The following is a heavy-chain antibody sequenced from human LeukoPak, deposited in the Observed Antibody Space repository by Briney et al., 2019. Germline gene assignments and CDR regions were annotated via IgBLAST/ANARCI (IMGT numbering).Heavy chain of an antibody. CDR3: ARLWSWNDVPYYYYMDV. Sequence: GGSLRLSCAASGFTFSRYWMSWVRQAPGKGLEWVSYISSSSSTIYYADSVKGRFTISRDNAKNSLYLQMNSLRAEDTAVYYCARLWSWNDVPYYYYMDVWGKGTTVTVSS. V-gene: IGHV3-48*01. D-gene: IGHD1-1*01. CDR2: ISSSSSTI. CDR1: GFTFSRYW. J-gene: IGHJ6*03.